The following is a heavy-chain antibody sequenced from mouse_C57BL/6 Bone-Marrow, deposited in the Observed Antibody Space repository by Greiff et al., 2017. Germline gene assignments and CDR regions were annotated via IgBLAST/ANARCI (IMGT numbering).Heavy chain of an antibody. CDR1: GFTFSDYY. V-gene: IGHV5-12*01. CDR2: ISNGGGST. D-gene: IGHD2-4*01. CDR3: ARLYDYVYAMDY. J-gene: IGHJ4*01. Sequence: EVKLVESGGGLVQPGGSLKLSCAASGFTFSDYYMYWVRQTPEKRLEWVAYISNGGGSTYYPDTVKGRFTISRDNAKNTLYLQMSRLKSEDTAMYYCARLYDYVYAMDYWGQGTSVTVSA.